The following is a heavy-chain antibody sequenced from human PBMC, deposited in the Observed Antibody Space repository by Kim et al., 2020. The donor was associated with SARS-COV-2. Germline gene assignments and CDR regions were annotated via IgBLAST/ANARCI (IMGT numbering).Heavy chain of an antibody. J-gene: IGHJ4*02. CDR1: GGSFSGYY. D-gene: IGHD6-13*01. CDR3: ARGGSSSWSPY. CDR2: INHSGST. Sequence: SETLSLTCAVYGGSFSGYYWSWIRQPPGKGLEWIGEINHSGSTNYNPSLKSRVTISVDTSKNQFSLKLSSVTAADTAVYCCARGGSSSWSPYWGQGTLVTVSS. V-gene: IGHV4-34*01.